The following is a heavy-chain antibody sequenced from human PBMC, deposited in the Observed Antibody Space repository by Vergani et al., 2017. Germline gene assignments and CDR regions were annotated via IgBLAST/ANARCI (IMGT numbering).Heavy chain of an antibody. D-gene: IGHD3-10*01. CDR2: NNHSGST. V-gene: IGHV4-34*01. J-gene: IGHJ5*02. CDR3: ARGGRMVRGVINWFDP. Sequence: QVQLQQWGAGLLKPSETLSLTCAVYGGSFSGYYWSWIRQPPGKGLEWIGENNHSGSTNYNPSLKSRVTISVDTSKNQFSLKLSSVTAADTAVYYCARGGRMVRGVINWFDPWGQGTLVTVSS. CDR1: GGSFSGYY.